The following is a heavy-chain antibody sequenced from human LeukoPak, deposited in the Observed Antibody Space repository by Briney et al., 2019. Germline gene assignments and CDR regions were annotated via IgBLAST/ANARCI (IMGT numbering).Heavy chain of an antibody. V-gene: IGHV3-23*01. CDR1: GFTFSRSA. CDR2: ISRSGGDT. J-gene: IGHJ4*02. D-gene: IGHD3-16*01. CDR3: AKDGGKVDPMED. Sequence: GGSLRLSCAASGFTFSRSAMSWVRQAPGKGLQWVSAISRSGGDTYYTDSVKGRFTISRDNSKNTLYLQINSLRAEDTAIYYCAKDGGKVDPMEDWGQGTLVIASS.